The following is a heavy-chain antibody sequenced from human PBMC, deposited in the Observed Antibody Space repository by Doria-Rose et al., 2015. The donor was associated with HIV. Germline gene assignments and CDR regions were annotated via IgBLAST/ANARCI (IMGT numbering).Heavy chain of an antibody. Sequence: QWGPVLVKPTETLTLTCTVSGVSLSSPGMGVSWIRQPPGKALEWLANIFSDDERSYITSLKSRLTISRCTSKSQVVLTMTDMDPVDTATYYCARIKSSRWYHKYYFDFWGQGTLVIVS. V-gene: IGHV2-26*01. CDR3: ARIKSSRWYHKYYFDF. CDR1: GVSLSSPGMG. CDR2: IFSDDER. J-gene: IGHJ4*02. D-gene: IGHD6-13*01.